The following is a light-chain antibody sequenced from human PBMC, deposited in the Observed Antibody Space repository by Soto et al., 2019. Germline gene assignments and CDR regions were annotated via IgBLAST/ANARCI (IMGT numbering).Light chain of an antibody. J-gene: IGKJ1*01. CDR1: QSVSSSY. V-gene: IGKV3-20*01. CDR2: GAS. Sequence: EIVLTQSPGTLPLSPGERATLSCRASQSVSSSYSAWYQQKPGQAPRLLLYGASSRATGIPDRFSGSGSGTDFTLTISRLEPGDFAVYYCQQYGSSPQTFGQGTKVDIK. CDR3: QQYGSSPQT.